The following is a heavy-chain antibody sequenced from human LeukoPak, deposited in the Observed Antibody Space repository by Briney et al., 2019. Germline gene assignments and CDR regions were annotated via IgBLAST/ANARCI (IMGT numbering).Heavy chain of an antibody. CDR1: GFTFSSYA. Sequence: GGSLRLSCAASGFTFSSYAMSWVRQAPGKGLDCVSAISGSGGSTYYADSVKGRFTISRDNSKNTLYLQMNSLRAEDTAVCYCAKVWIALGPRDYDTSSGYYAIDYWGQGTLVTVSP. CDR3: AKVWIALGPRDYDTSSGYYAIDY. V-gene: IGHV3-23*01. CDR2: ISGSGGST. J-gene: IGHJ4*02. D-gene: IGHD3-9*01.